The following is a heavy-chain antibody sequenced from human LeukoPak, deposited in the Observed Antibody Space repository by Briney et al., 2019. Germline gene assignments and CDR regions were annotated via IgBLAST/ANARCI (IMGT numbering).Heavy chain of an antibody. D-gene: IGHD3-22*01. CDR1: GFTFSSYA. Sequence: GGSLRLSCAASGFTFSSYAMSWVRQAPGKGLEWVSAISGSGGSTYYADSVKGRFTISRDSSKNTLYLQMNSLRAEDTAVYYCARTRTAYYYDSSGSDWAFDIWGQGTMVTVSS. CDR2: ISGSGGST. CDR3: ARTRTAYYYDSSGSDWAFDI. J-gene: IGHJ3*02. V-gene: IGHV3-23*01.